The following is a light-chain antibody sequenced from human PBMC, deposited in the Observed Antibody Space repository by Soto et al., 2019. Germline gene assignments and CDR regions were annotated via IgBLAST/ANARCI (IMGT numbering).Light chain of an antibody. CDR3: QQYGSSLWT. Sequence: EIVLTQSPGTLSLSPGERATLSCRASQSVSSSYLAWYQQKPGQAPRLLIYCASSRATGIPDRFSGSGSGTDFTITISRLEPEDFAVYYCQQYGSSLWTFGQGTEVEIK. CDR1: QSVSSSY. J-gene: IGKJ1*01. CDR2: CAS. V-gene: IGKV3-20*01.